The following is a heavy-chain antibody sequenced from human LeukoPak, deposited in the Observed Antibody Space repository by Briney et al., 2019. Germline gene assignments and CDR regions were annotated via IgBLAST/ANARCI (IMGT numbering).Heavy chain of an antibody. J-gene: IGHJ4*02. CDR2: ISGSGGST. V-gene: IGHV3-23*01. D-gene: IGHD1-26*01. Sequence: GGSLRLSCAASGFTFSSYVMTWVRQAPGKGLEWVSAISGSGGSTYYADSVKGRFTISRDNSKNTLYLQMNSLRAEDTAVYYCAKGRGIVGATWVYFDYWGQGTLVTVSS. CDR1: GFTFSSYV. CDR3: AKGRGIVGATWVYFDY.